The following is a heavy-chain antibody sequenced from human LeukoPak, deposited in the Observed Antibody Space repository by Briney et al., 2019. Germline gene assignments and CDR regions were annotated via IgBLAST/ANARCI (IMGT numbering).Heavy chain of an antibody. J-gene: IGHJ4*02. D-gene: IGHD6-13*01. Sequence: SETLSLTCTVSGVSISSSSYYWGWIRQPPGKGLEWIGSIYYSGSTYYNPSLKSRVTISVDTSKNQFSLKLSSVTAADTAVYYCARDDWSLQQLGSYWGQGTLVTVSS. V-gene: IGHV4-39*07. CDR3: ARDDWSLQQLGSY. CDR1: GVSISSSSYY. CDR2: IYYSGST.